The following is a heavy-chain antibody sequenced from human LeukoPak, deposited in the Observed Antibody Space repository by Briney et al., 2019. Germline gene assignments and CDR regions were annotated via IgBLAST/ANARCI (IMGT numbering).Heavy chain of an antibody. CDR1: GGTFSSYA. J-gene: IGHJ4*02. CDR3: ARDLAYYGSGSYGSTFGY. Sequence: ASVKVSCKASGGTFSSYATSWVRQAPGQGLEWMGRIIPILGIANYAQKFQGRVTITADKSTSTAYMELSSLRSEDTAVYYCARDLAYYGSGSYGSTFGYWGQGTLVTVSS. V-gene: IGHV1-69*04. D-gene: IGHD3-10*01. CDR2: IIPILGIA.